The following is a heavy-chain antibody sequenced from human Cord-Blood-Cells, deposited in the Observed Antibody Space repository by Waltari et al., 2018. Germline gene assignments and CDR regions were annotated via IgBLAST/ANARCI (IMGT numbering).Heavy chain of an antibody. D-gene: IGHD3-3*01. J-gene: IGHJ3*02. V-gene: IGHV4-34*01. CDR3: ARFSGVTIFGVVIMSDAFDI. CDR1: GGSFRGYY. Sequence: QVQLQQWGAGLLKPSETLSLTCAVYGGSFRGYYWSWIRQPPGKGLEWIGEINHSGSTDYNPSLKSRVTISVDTSKNQFSLKLSSVTAADTAVYYCARFSGVTIFGVVIMSDAFDIWGQGTMVTVSS. CDR2: INHSGST.